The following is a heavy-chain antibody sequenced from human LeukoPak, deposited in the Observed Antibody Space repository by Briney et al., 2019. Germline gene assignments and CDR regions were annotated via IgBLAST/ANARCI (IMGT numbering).Heavy chain of an antibody. CDR3: AGDSPPPNDAFDI. Sequence: KPSETLSLTCTVSGGSISSSSYYWGWIRQPPGKGLEWIGYIYHSGSTYYNPSLKSRVTISVDRSKNQFSLKLSSETAADTAVYYWAGDSPPPNDAFDIWGQGTMVTVSS. CDR2: IYHSGST. J-gene: IGHJ3*02. CDR1: GGSISSSSYY. V-gene: IGHV4-30-2*01.